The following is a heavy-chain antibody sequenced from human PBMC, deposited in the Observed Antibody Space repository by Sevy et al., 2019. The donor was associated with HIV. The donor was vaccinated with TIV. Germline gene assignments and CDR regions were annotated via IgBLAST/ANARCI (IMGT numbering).Heavy chain of an antibody. D-gene: IGHD6-19*01. CDR1: GGSISSSYY. Sequence: SETLSLTCSVSGGSISSSYYWGWIRQPPGKGLEWIGSFYSTGGTNYNPSLVGRVSIFADTSKNQFSLKMTSVTTADSAVYFCATPRATGWYGGTGGYFDFWGRGTLVTVSS. V-gene: IGHV4-39*01. CDR2: FYSTGGT. CDR3: ATPRATGWYGGTGGYFDF. J-gene: IGHJ2*01.